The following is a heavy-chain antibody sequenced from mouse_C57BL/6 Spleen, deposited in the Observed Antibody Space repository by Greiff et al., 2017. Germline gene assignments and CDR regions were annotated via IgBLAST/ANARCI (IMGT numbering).Heavy chain of an antibody. D-gene: IGHD1-1*01. J-gene: IGHJ2*01. Sequence: QVQLKQPGAELVRPGSSVKLSCKASGYTFTSYWMHWVKQRPIQGLEWIGNIDPSDSETHYNQKFKDKATLTVDKSSSTAYMQLSRLTSEDSAVYYCARSVDYYGSSYPPFDYWGQGTTLTVSS. CDR1: GYTFTSYW. CDR3: ARSVDYYGSSYPPFDY. V-gene: IGHV1-52*01. CDR2: IDPSDSET.